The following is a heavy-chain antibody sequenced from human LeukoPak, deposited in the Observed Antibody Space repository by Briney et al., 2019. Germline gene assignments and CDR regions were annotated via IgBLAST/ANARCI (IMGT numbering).Heavy chain of an antibody. D-gene: IGHD1-26*01. CDR1: GGTFSSYA. CDR2: IIPIFGTA. CDR3: ARGGASGSYYSH. V-gene: IGHV1-69*05. Sequence: SVKVSCKASGGTFSSYAISWVRQAPGQGLEWMGGIIPIFGTANYAQKFQGRVTITTDESTSTAYMELSSLRSEDTAVYYCARGGASGSYYSHWGQGTLVTVSS. J-gene: IGHJ4*02.